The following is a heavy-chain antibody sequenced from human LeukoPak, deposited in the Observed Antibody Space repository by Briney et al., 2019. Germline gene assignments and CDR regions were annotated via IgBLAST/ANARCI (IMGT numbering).Heavy chain of an antibody. CDR1: GFTFSSFA. CDR3: AKDGIFGGGSPGDAFDI. V-gene: IGHV3-23*01. D-gene: IGHD2-15*01. Sequence: GGSLRLSCAASGFTFSSFAMSWLRPAPGKGMEWVSAISGSGGSTYYADSVKGRFTISRDHSKNTLYLQMNSLRAEDTAVFHLAKDGIFGGGSPGDAFDIWGQGTMVTASS. J-gene: IGHJ3*02. CDR2: ISGSGGST.